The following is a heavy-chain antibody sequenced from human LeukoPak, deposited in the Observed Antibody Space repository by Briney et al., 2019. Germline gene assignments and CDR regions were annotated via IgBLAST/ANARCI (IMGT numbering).Heavy chain of an antibody. J-gene: IGHJ6*04. Sequence: GGCLTLSCTASAFTFNDYGVNWIRRAPGKGREWVSYILGSGSTISYPDSVKRRFTLSRDNAKNPLYLQMNSLRAEDAAVYHCASHGRRLSGMHVWGKGTTVTVSS. CDR3: ASHGRRLSGMHV. V-gene: IGHV3-48*03. CDR1: AFTFNDYG. CDR2: ILGSGSTI.